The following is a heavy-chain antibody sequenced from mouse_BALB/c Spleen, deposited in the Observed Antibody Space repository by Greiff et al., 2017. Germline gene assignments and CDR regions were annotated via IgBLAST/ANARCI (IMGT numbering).Heavy chain of an antibody. CDR1: GYTFTSYW. J-gene: IGHJ3*01. D-gene: IGHD2-12*01. V-gene: IGHV1-69*02. CDR2: IDPSDSYT. CDR3: ASLRLWFAY. Sequence: VQLQQSGAELVKPGASVKLSCKASGYTFTSYWMHWVKQRPGQGLEWIGEIDPSDSYTNYNQKFKGKATLTVDKSSSTAYMQLSSLTSEDSAVYYCASLRLWFAYWGQGTLVTVSA.